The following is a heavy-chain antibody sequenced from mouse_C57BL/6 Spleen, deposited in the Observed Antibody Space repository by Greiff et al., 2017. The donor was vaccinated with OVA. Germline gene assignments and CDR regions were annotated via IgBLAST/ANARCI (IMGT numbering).Heavy chain of an antibody. V-gene: IGHV1-72*01. CDR1: GYTFTSYW. D-gene: IGHD1-1*01. CDR2: IDPNSGGT. J-gene: IGHJ1*03. CDR3: ARATVVAPYWYFDV. Sequence: QVQLKQPGAELVKPGASVKLSCKASGYTFTSYWMHWVKQRPGRGLEWIGRIDPNSGGTKYNEKFKSKATLTVDKPSSTAYMQLSSLTSEDSAVYYCARATVVAPYWYFDVWGTGTTVTVSS.